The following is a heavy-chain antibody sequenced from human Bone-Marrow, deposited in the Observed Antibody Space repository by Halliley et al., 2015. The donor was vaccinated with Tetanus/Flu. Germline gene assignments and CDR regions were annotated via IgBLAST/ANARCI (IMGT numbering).Heavy chain of an antibody. CDR1: SGSISSYS. V-gene: IGHV4-4*08. J-gene: IGHJ5*02. CDR3: ARDPEQGWFDP. Sequence: TLSLTCTVSSGSISSYSWSWIRQPPGKGLEWIGTLNPSGKTHYNPSLKTRVTTSVDTSKNQFSLRLTSVTAADTAVYYCARDPEQGWFDPWGQGILVIVS. CDR2: LNPSGKT.